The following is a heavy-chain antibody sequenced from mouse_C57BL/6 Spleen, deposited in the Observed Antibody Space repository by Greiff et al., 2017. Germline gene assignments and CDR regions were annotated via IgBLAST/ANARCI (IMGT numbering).Heavy chain of an antibody. CDR3: ARYDYDEYFDY. D-gene: IGHD2-4*01. J-gene: IGHJ2*01. Sequence: QVQLQQPGAELVKPGASVKLSCKASGYTFTSYWMHWVKQRPGQGLEWIGMIHPNSGSTNYNEKFKSKATVTVDKSSSTAYMQLSSLTSEDSAVYYCARYDYDEYFDYWGQGTTLTVSS. CDR1: GYTFTSYW. V-gene: IGHV1-64*01. CDR2: IHPNSGST.